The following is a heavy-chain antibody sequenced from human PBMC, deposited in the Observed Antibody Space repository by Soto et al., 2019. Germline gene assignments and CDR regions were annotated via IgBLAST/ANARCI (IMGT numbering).Heavy chain of an antibody. D-gene: IGHD3-22*01. Sequence: SVKVSCKASGGTFSSYAISWVRQAPGQGLEWMGGIIPIFGTANYAQKFQGRVTITADESTSTAYMELSSLRSEDTAVYYCARDYYDSSRYYYVRYPLDIWGQGTMVTVSS. J-gene: IGHJ3*02. CDR3: ARDYYDSSRYYYVRYPLDI. V-gene: IGHV1-69*13. CDR1: GGTFSSYA. CDR2: IIPIFGTA.